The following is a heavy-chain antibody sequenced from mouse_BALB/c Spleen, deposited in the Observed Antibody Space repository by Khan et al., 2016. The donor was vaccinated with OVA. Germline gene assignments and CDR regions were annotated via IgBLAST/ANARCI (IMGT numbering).Heavy chain of an antibody. CDR3: ARAYGYWYFDV. Sequence: QVRLQQSGAELVRPGSSVKISCKASGYAFSSYWMNWMKQRPGQGLEWIGQIYPGDGDTNDNGKFEGKATLTADKSSSTAYLQLSSLTSEDSAVYFCARAYGYWYFDVGGAGTTVTVSS. CDR1: GYAFSSYW. J-gene: IGHJ1*01. D-gene: IGHD1-1*01. CDR2: IYPGDGDT. V-gene: IGHV1-80*01.